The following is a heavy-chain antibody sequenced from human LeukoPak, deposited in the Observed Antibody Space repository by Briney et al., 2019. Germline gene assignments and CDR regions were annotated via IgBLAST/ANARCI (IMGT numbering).Heavy chain of an antibody. J-gene: IGHJ4*02. CDR1: GFTFSSSA. CDR3: AEDQRWESPHYLDS. Sequence: PGGSLRLSCAASGFTFSSSAMSWVRQVPGKGLEWVSGISASGGSTNYADSVRGRFTISRDNSKNTLYVQMNSLRDEDTALYYCAEDQRWESPHYLDSWSQGTLVTVSS. CDR2: ISASGGST. D-gene: IGHD1-26*01. V-gene: IGHV3-23*01.